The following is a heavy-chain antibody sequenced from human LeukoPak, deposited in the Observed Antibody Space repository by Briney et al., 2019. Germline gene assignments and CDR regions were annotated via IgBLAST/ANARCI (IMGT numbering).Heavy chain of an antibody. CDR2: IKQDGSEK. D-gene: IGHD2-15*01. J-gene: IGHJ4*02. CDR3: ASEDCSGGSCYLDY. Sequence: GGSLRLSCAASGFTFSSYWMSWVRQAPGKGLEWVANIKQDGSEKYYVDSVKGRFTISRGNAKNSLYLQMNSLRAEDTAVYYCASEDCSGGSCYLDYWGQGTLVTVSS. CDR1: GFTFSSYW. V-gene: IGHV3-7*01.